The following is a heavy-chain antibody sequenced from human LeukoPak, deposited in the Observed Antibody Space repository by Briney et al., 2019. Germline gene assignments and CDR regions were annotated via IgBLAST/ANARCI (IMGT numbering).Heavy chain of an antibody. V-gene: IGHV3-30-3*01. CDR2: ISYDGSNK. CDR3: LADDY. J-gene: IGHJ4*02. Sequence: GRSLRLSCAASGFTFSSYAMHWVRQAPGKGLEWVAVISYDGSNKYYADSVKGRFTISRDNSKNTLYLQMNSLRAEDTAVYYCLADDYWGQGTLGTVSS. CDR1: GFTFSSYA.